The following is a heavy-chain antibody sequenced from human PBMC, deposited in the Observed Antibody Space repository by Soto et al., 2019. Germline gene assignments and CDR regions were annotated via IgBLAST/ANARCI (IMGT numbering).Heavy chain of an antibody. Sequence: SGPTLVNPTETLTVTCTFSGFSLTSPGMCVSWIRQSPGKALEWLALIERDDDDKYYSTSLKTRLTISKDTRKNQVVLTMANMDPADTATYYRARSIRGPRRFNGMDVWGQGTTVTVSS. J-gene: IGHJ6*02. V-gene: IGHV2-70*13. CDR1: GFSLTSPGMC. D-gene: IGHD1-20*01. CDR3: ARSIRGPRRFNGMDV. CDR2: IERDDDDK.